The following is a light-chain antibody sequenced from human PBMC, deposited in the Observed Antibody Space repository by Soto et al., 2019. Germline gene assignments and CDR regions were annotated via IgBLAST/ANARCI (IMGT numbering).Light chain of an antibody. CDR3: QQTHSMPLT. CDR2: AAS. J-gene: IGKJ4*01. Sequence: DIQMTQSPSSLSASVGDRVTITCQASQDINRYLNWYQQKPGKAPELLMFAASNLESGVPPRFSGSGSETDFTLTISSLQPEDFATYFCQQTHSMPLTFGGGTKVDIK. CDR1: QDINRY. V-gene: IGKV1-39*01.